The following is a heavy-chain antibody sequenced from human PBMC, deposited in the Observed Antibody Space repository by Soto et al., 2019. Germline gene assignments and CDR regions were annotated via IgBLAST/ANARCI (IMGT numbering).Heavy chain of an antibody. CDR2: IYYSGST. D-gene: IGHD3-22*01. V-gene: IGHV4-59*01. Sequence: SETLSLTCTVSGGSISSYYWSWIRQPPGKGLEWIGYIYYSGSTNYNPSLKSRVTISVDTSKNQFSLKLSSVTAADTAVYYCARVDDSSGYYPSDYWGQGTLVTVSS. CDR1: GGSISSYY. J-gene: IGHJ4*02. CDR3: ARVDDSSGYYPSDY.